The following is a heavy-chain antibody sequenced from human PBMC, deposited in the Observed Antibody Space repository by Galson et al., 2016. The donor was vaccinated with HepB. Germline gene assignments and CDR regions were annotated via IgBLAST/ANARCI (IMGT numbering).Heavy chain of an antibody. V-gene: IGHV3-33*01. Sequence: SLRLSCAASGFDFSIYGMNWVRQAPGKGLEWVALIWYDGNNKYYADSVKGRFTISRDNSKSTLYVHMNSLRAEDTAVYYCVREAGYSNAFGYWGQGTLVTVSS. CDR2: IWYDGNNK. D-gene: IGHD4-11*01. CDR3: VREAGYSNAFGY. CDR1: GFDFSIYG. J-gene: IGHJ4*02.